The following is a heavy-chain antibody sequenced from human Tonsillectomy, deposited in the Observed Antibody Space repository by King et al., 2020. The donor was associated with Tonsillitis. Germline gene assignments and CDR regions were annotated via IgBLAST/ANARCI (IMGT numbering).Heavy chain of an antibody. CDR2: IYYSGST. Sequence: QLQESGPGLVKPSETLSLTCTVSGGSISSYYWSWIRQPPGKGLEWIGYIYYSGSTNYNPSLKSRVTISVDTSKNQFSLKLSSVTAADTAVDYCARLDYDILTGYPHYYYYYGMDVWGQGTTVTVSS. D-gene: IGHD3-9*01. CDR1: GGSISSYY. J-gene: IGHJ6*02. V-gene: IGHV4-59*08. CDR3: ARLDYDILTGYPHYYYYYGMDV.